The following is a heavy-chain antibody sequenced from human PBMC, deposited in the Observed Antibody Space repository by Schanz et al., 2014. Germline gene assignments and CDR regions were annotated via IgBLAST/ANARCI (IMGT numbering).Heavy chain of an antibody. CDR3: TRDTDYHFDY. V-gene: IGHV3-74*01. CDR1: GFTFSSSW. CDR2: TSHDGSFT. D-gene: IGHD4-17*01. Sequence: EVHLVESGGGLVQPGGSLRLSCAASGFTFSSSWMHWFRQAPGKGLVWVSRTSHDGSFTTFADSVKGRFTISRDNARNTLYLQMNSLRAEDTAVYYCTRDTDYHFDYWGQGTLVTVSS. J-gene: IGHJ4*02.